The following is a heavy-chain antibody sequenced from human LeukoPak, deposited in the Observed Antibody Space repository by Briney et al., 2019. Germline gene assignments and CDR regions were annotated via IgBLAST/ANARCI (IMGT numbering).Heavy chain of an antibody. Sequence: GGSLRLSCAASGFTFSSYAMYWVRQAPGKGLEWVSGIFGSGGSTHYADSVKGRFTISRDNSKNTVYLQMNSLRAGDTAVYYCARGGIQVSGIDEFDYWGQGTLVTVSS. J-gene: IGHJ4*02. D-gene: IGHD6-19*01. CDR3: ARGGIQVSGIDEFDY. CDR1: GFTFSSYA. CDR2: IFGSGGST. V-gene: IGHV3-23*01.